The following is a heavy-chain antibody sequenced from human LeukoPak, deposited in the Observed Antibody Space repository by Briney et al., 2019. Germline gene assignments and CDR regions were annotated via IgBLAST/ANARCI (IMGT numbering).Heavy chain of an antibody. CDR3: ARKVNEGIAAAGGAFDI. V-gene: IGHV1-69*01. D-gene: IGHD6-13*01. CDR1: GGTFSSYA. CDR2: IILIFGTA. Sequence: SVKVSCKASGGTFSSYAISWVRQAPGQGLEWMGGIILIFGTANYAQKFQGRVTITADESTSTAYMELSSLRSEDTAVYYCARKVNEGIAAAGGAFDIWGQGTMVTVSS. J-gene: IGHJ3*02.